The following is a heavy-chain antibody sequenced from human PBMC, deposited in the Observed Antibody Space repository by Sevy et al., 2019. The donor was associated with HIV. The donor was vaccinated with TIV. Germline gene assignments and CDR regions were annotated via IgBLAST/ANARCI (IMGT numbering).Heavy chain of an antibody. V-gene: IGHV4-31*03. CDR2: IYYSGST. D-gene: IGHD3-3*01. CDR1: GGSISSGGYY. J-gene: IGHJ6*02. Sequence: SETLSLTCTVSGGSISSGGYYWSWIRQHPGKGLEWIGYIYYSGSTYYNPSLKSRVTISVDTSKNQFSLKLSSVTAADTAVYYCARGYYDFWSGYYTATSRYYYYYGMDVCGQGTTVTVSS. CDR3: ARGYYDFWSGYYTATSRYYYYYGMDV.